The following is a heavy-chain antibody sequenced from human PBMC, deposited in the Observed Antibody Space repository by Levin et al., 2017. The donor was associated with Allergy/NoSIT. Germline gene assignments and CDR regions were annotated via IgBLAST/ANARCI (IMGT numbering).Heavy chain of an antibody. J-gene: IGHJ4*02. V-gene: IGHV2-5*02. D-gene: IGHD2-8*02. Sequence: SGPTLVKPTQTLTLTCTFSGFSLSTSGVGVGWIRQPPGKALEWLALIYWDDDKRYSPSLKSRLTITKDTSKNQVVLTMTNMDPVDTATYYCAHSTGGQYCTGGVCYPPALFDYWGQGTLVTVSS. CDR2: IYWDDDK. CDR3: AHSTGGQYCTGGVCYPPALFDY. CDR1: GFSLSTSGVG.